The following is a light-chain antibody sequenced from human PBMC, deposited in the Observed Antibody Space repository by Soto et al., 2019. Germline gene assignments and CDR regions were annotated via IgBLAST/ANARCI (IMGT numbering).Light chain of an antibody. Sequence: EIVLTQSPGTLCMSPGERATLSCRASQSVSSNYLAWYQHKPGQAPRLLIYGASSRATGIPDRFSGSGSGTDFTLTISRLEPEDFAVYYCHQYGSSPETFGQGTKLEIK. CDR2: GAS. CDR1: QSVSSNY. J-gene: IGKJ2*01. CDR3: HQYGSSPET. V-gene: IGKV3-20*01.